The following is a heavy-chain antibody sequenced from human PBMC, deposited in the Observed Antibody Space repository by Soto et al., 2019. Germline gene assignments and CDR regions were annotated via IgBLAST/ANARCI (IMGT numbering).Heavy chain of an antibody. CDR2: IYFRGTT. CDR3: ARMNYYDTSGYPFDY. J-gene: IGHJ4*02. V-gene: IGHV4-59*01. Sequence: LSLTCTVSGVSISSYYWSWIRQPPGKGLEWIGYIYFRGTTNYNPSLKSRVTMSADTSKSQFSLKLNSVTAADTAVYYCARMNYYDTSGYPFDYWGQGMMVTVSS. D-gene: IGHD3-22*01. CDR1: GVSISSYY.